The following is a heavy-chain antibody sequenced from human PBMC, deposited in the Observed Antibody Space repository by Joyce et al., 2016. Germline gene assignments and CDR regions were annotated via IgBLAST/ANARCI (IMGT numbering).Heavy chain of an antibody. J-gene: IGHJ4*02. V-gene: IGHV3-15*01. CDR2: IKSQRDGRTT. CDR3: ATDWRDGDRDTLPCIDW. Sequence: QLVESGGDLVRPWGSLRLSCEGAGFRFTSGGMSWVRQAPGKGLEWIGRIKSQRDGRTTDYGATVKGRFTNSRENSKSMLYLQMNDLNTEDTAVYYCATDWRDGDRDTLPCIDWWGQGTLVTVSS. CDR1: GFRFTSGG. D-gene: IGHD5-24*01.